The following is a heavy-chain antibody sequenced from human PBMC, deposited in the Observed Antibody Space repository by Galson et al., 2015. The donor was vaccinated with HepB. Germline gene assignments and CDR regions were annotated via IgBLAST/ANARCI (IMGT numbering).Heavy chain of an antibody. J-gene: IGHJ4*02. CDR1: GFTLKTYW. CDR2: ISYDGSNK. V-gene: IGHV3-30*18. D-gene: IGHD3-10*01. Sequence: SLRLSCAASGFTLKTYWMHWVRQAPGKGLEWVAVISYDGSNKYYADSVKGRFTISRDNSKNTLYLQMNSLRAEDTAVYLCAKEDVYYSSGSYYNAPYYFDHWGQGTLVTVSS. CDR3: AKEDVYYSSGSYYNAPYYFDH.